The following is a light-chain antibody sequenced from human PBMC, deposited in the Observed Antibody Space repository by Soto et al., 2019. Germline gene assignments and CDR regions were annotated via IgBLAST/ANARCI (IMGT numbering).Light chain of an antibody. CDR3: QQDGSSPFT. CDR1: QSVRSSY. V-gene: IGKV3D-20*01. J-gene: IGKJ3*01. Sequence: EIVLTQSPATLSLSPGERATLSCGASQSVRSSYVAWFQQKPGLAPRLLIYDASSRATGIPDRFRGSGSGTDFTLTISGLEPEDFAVYYCQQDGSSPFTFGPGTKVDIK. CDR2: DAS.